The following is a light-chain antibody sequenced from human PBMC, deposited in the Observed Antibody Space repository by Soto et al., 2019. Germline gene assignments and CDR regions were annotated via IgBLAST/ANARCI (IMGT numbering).Light chain of an antibody. V-gene: IGKV3-15*01. CDR1: QSVSSK. CDR3: QQFNNWPRT. CDR2: DAS. Sequence: EIAMTQSPANLSVSPGERAALSCRASQSVSSKLAWYQQKPGQAPRLLIYDASTRATGIPARFSGSGSGTEFTLTISSLQSEDFAVYYCQQFNNWPRTFGQGTKVEIK. J-gene: IGKJ1*01.